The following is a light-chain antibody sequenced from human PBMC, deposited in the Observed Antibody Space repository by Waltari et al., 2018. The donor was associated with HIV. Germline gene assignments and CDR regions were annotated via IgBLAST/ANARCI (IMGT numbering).Light chain of an antibody. CDR2: RNS. CDR3: AAWDDSLSAFV. V-gene: IGLV1-47*01. J-gene: IGLJ3*02. CDR1: SSNIGSNH. Sequence: QSVLTQPPSASGTPGQTVTISCSGSSSNIGSNHVYFYQQFPGAAPKLLIHRNSQRPSGVPDRISGSKSGTSASLAISGLRSEDEADYFCAAWDDSLSAFVFGGGTKLTVL.